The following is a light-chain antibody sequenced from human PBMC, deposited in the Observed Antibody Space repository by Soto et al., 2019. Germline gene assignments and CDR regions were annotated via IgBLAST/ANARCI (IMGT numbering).Light chain of an antibody. Sequence: DIQMTQSPSSLSASVGDRVTITCRASQSISKYSSWFQQKPGKAPKLLIYATSSLQSGVPSRFSGSGSGTDFTLTISSLQPEDFATYYCQQSDSTPPWTFGQGTKVEIK. CDR3: QQSDSTPPWT. V-gene: IGKV1-39*01. CDR1: QSISKY. J-gene: IGKJ1*01. CDR2: ATS.